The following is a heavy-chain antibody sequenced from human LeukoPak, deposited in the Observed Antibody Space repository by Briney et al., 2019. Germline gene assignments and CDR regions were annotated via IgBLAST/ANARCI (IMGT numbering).Heavy chain of an antibody. V-gene: IGHV4-39*07. D-gene: IGHD3-22*01. Sequence: SETLSLTCTVSGGSISSSSYYWGWIRQPPGKGLEWIGSIYYSGSTYYNPSLKSRVTISVDTSKNQFSLKLSSVTAADTAVYYCARHPRITMIVASRSFDYWGQGTLVTVSS. J-gene: IGHJ4*02. CDR1: GGSISSSSYY. CDR3: ARHPRITMIVASRSFDY. CDR2: IYYSGST.